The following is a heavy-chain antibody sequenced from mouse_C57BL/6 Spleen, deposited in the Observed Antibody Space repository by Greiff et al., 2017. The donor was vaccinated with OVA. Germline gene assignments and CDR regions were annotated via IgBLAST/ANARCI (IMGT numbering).Heavy chain of an antibody. CDR2: INPGSGGT. J-gene: IGHJ1*03. Sequence: VQLQESGAELVRPGTSVKVSCKASGYAFTNYLIEWVKQRPGQGLEWIGVINPGSGGTNYNEKFKGKATLTADKSSSTAYMQLSSLTSEDSAVYFCASDLYWYFDVWGTGTTVTVSS. CDR1: GYAFTNYL. CDR3: ASDLYWYFDV. V-gene: IGHV1-54*01.